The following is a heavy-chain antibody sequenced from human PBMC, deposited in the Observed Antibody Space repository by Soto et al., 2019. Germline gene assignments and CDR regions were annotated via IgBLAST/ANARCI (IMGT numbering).Heavy chain of an antibody. J-gene: IGHJ4*02. CDR3: ARHKLLKKTTVTTRFVLYYFDY. D-gene: IGHD4-17*01. CDR2: IYYSGST. CDR1: GGSISSSSYY. V-gene: IGHV4-39*01. Sequence: SEILSLTCTVSGGSISSSSYYWGWIRQPPGKGLEWIGSIYYSGSTYYNPSLKSRVTISVDTSKNQFSLKLSSVTAADTAVYYCARHKLLKKTTVTTRFVLYYFDYWGQGTLVTVSS.